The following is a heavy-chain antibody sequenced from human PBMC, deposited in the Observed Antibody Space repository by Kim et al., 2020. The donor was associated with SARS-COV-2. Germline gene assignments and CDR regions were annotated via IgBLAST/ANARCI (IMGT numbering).Heavy chain of an antibody. V-gene: IGHV3-30*07. Sequence: GKDRFTIYRDQSKNTLYLRMNSLRGEDTAVYYCARDQGIAAAGTIDYWGQGTLVTVSS. D-gene: IGHD6-13*01. CDR3: ARDQGIAAAGTIDY. J-gene: IGHJ4*02.